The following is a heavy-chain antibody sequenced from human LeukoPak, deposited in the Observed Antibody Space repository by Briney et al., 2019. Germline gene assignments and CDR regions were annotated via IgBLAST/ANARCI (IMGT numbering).Heavy chain of an antibody. Sequence: SETLSLTCAVYGGSFSGYYWSWIRQPPGKGLEWIGYIYYSGSTNYNPSLKSRVTISVDTSKNQFSQKLSSVTAADTAVYYCASWSAADLTFDYWGQGTLVTVSS. CDR1: GGSFSGYY. CDR2: IYYSGST. J-gene: IGHJ4*02. CDR3: ASWSAADLTFDY. D-gene: IGHD6-13*01. V-gene: IGHV4-59*01.